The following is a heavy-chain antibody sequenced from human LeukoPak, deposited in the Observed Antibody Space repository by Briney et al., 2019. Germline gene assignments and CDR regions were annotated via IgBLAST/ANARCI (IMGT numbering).Heavy chain of an antibody. CDR1: GYTFTSYA. D-gene: IGHD1-1*01. J-gene: IGHJ6*02. Sequence: EASVNLSCKASGYTFTSYAMHWVRQPPGQMLEWMGCINAGNGNTKYSQKFQGRVTITRDTSASTACMELSSLRSEDTAVYYCARVRVPGAPRVGMDVWGQGTTVTVSS. CDR2: INAGNGNT. V-gene: IGHV1-3*01. CDR3: ARVRVPGAPRVGMDV.